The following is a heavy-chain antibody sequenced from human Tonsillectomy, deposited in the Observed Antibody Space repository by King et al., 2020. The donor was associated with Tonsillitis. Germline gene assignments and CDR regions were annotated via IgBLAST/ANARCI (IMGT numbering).Heavy chain of an antibody. J-gene: IGHJ4*02. CDR1: GFTFSSFW. D-gene: IGHD2-2*02. V-gene: IGHV3-7*01. CDR2: IKQDGSEK. CDR3: AWTVYCTSTSCHNTFDY. Sequence: VQLVESGGGLVQPGGSLRLSCAASGFTFSSFWMSWVRQAPGKGLEWVANIKQDGSEKYYVDSVKGRFSISRDNAKSSLYLQMNSLRVEDTAVYYCAWTVYCTSTSCHNTFDYWGQGTLVTVSS.